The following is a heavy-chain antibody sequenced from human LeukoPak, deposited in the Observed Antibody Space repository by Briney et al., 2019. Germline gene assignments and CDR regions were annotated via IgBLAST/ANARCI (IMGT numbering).Heavy chain of an antibody. J-gene: IGHJ4*02. V-gene: IGHV4-59*08. D-gene: IGHD6-19*01. CDR3: ARHGYSSGWFDY. CDR1: GGPISHYY. CDR2: IYYSGST. Sequence: SETLSLTCTVSGGPISHYYWSWIRQPPGKGLEWIGYIYYSGSTNYNSSLKSRVTISVDTSKNQFSLKLSSVTAADTAVYYCARHGYSSGWFDYWGQGTLVTVSS.